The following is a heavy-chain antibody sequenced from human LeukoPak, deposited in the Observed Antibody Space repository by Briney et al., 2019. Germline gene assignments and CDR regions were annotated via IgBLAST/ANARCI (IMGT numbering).Heavy chain of an antibody. J-gene: IGHJ4*02. CDR3: ARERDYDILTGLDY. CDR1: GFTFSSYA. CDR2: ISYDGSNK. D-gene: IGHD3-9*01. V-gene: IGHV3-30*04. Sequence: GGSLRLSCAASGFTFSSYAMHWVRQAPGKGLEWVAVISYDGSNKYYADSVKGRFTISRDNSKNTLYPQMNSLRAEDTAVYYCARERDYDILTGLDYWGQGTLVTVSS.